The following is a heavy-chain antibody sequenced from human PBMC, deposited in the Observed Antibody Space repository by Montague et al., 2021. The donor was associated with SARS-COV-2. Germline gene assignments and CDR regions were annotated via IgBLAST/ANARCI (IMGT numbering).Heavy chain of an antibody. CDR3: ARGGGLSADYCYYVMDV. D-gene: IGHD2-15*01. Sequence: SETLSLTCNVSGGSISTYYWSWVRQPPGKGLEWIGYIPHSGSTNYNPSLKNRVTMSVDTSKKKFSLKLSSVTAADTAVYYCARGGGLSADYCYYVMDVWGQGTTVTVSS. V-gene: IGHV4-59*01. CDR2: IPHSGST. CDR1: GGSISTYY. J-gene: IGHJ6*02.